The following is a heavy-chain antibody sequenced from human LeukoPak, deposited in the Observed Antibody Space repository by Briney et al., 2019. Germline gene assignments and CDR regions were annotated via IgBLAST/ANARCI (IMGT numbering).Heavy chain of an antibody. D-gene: IGHD2-2*01. J-gene: IGHJ4*02. CDR3: ARYGVSSSRSYIDY. CDR2: ISYDSDYI. Sequence: PGGSLRLPCEASGFTFSTYSMNWVRQAPGKGLEWVSSISYDSDYIYYADSVKGRFTISRDNAKNSLYLQMNSLRADDTAVYYCARYGVSSSRSYIDYWGQGTLVTVSS. CDR1: GFTFSTYS. V-gene: IGHV3-21*01.